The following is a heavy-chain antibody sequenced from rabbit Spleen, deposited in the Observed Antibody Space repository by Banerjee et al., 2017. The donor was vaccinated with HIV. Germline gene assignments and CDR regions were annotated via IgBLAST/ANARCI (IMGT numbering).Heavy chain of an antibody. CDR3: ARDLLAVIGWNFNL. D-gene: IGHD1-1*01. CDR2: IDTGTGST. Sequence: EQLEESGGGLVQPEGSLTLTCTASGFSLSTYWICWVRQAPGKGLEWIGCIDTGTGSTYYASWVKGRFTISKTSSTRVTLQVTSLTAADTATYFCARDLLAVIGWNFNLWGPGTLVPVS. CDR1: GFSLSTYW. J-gene: IGHJ4*01. V-gene: IGHV1S45*01.